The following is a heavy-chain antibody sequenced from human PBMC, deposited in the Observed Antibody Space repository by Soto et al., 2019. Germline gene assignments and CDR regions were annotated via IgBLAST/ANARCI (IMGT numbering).Heavy chain of an antibody. CDR1: GGTFSSYT. CDR3: ATTMVRGVIKRF. D-gene: IGHD3-10*01. V-gene: IGHV1-69*02. J-gene: IGHJ4*02. Sequence: QVQLVQSGAEVQKPGSSVKVSCKASGGTFSSYTISWVRQAPGQGLEWMGRIIPILGIANYAQKFQGRVTITADKSTSTAYMELSSLRSEDTAVYYCATTMVRGVIKRFWGQGTLVTVSS. CDR2: IIPILGIA.